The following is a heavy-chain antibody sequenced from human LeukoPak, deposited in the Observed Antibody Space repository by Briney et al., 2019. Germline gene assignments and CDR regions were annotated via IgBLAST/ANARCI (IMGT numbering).Heavy chain of an antibody. Sequence: PGGSLRLSCAASGFTFSSYSMTWVRQAPGKGLEWVSSISSSSYIYYADSVKGRFTISRDNAKNSLYLQMNSLRAEDTAVYYCARDRPEGQYSLDYWGQGTLVTVSS. CDR1: GFTFSSYS. D-gene: IGHD5-18*01. V-gene: IGHV3-21*01. CDR3: ARDRPEGQYSLDY. J-gene: IGHJ4*02. CDR2: ISSSSYI.